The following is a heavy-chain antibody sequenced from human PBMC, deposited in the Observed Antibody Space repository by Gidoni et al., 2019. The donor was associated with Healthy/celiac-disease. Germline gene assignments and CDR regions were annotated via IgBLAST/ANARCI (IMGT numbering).Heavy chain of an antibody. CDR2: IYYSGST. CDR3: ARPSGYYGSGSPIDY. CDR1: GGPLSSSSYY. V-gene: IGHV4-39*01. Sequence: QLQLQESGPGLVKPSETLSLTCTVPGGPLSSSSYYWGWIRQPPGKGLEWIGSIYYSGSTYYNPSLKSRVTISVDTSKNQFSLKLSSVTAADTAVYYCARPSGYYGSGSPIDYWGQGTLVTVSS. J-gene: IGHJ4*02. D-gene: IGHD3-10*01.